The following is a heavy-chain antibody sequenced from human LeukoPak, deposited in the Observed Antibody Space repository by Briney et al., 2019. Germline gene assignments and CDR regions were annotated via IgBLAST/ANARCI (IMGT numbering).Heavy chain of an antibody. V-gene: IGHV4-39*07. CDR3: ARTEESGYSYRYFGYYYYMDV. D-gene: IGHD5-18*01. Sequence: SETLSLTCTVSGGSISGSGYYWGWVRQPPGKGLEWIGSIYESGSIYYNPSLNSRVTISVDTSKNQFSLKLSSVTAADTAVYYCARTEESGYSYRYFGYYYYMDVWGKGTTVTVSS. J-gene: IGHJ6*03. CDR2: IYESGSI. CDR1: GGSISGSGYY.